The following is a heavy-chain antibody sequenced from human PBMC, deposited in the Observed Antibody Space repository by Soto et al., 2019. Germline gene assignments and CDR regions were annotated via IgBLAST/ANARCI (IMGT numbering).Heavy chain of an antibody. J-gene: IGHJ4*02. V-gene: IGHV1-3*01. CDR3: ARDRRGVAVAGLADY. CDR2: INAGNGNT. Sequence: GASVKVSCKASGYTFTSYAMHWVRQAPGQRLEWMGWINAGNGNTKYSQKFQGRVTITRDTSASTAYMELSSLRSEDTAVYYCARDRRGVAVAGLADYWGQGTLVTVSS. CDR1: GYTFTSYA. D-gene: IGHD6-19*01.